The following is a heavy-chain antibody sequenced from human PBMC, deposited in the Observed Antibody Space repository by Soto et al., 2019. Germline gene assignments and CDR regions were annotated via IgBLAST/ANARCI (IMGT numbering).Heavy chain of an antibody. CDR1: RLTFSNYA. D-gene: IGHD3-16*01. J-gene: IGHJ4*02. V-gene: IGHV3-23*01. CDR3: AKAAYSYSGAPGDY. CDR2: ISGSGDTT. Sequence: EVQVLESGGGLVQPGGSLRLSCVISRLTFSNYALNWVRQAPGKGLEWVSSISGSGDTTYYADSVKGRFTISRDNSKNTLYLQMNSLRVEDTALYYCAKAAYSYSGAPGDYWGQGTLVTVSS.